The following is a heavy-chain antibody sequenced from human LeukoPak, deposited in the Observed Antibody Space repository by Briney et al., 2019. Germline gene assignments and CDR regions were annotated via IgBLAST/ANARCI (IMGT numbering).Heavy chain of an antibody. CDR3: ASYNCGGDCPSWFDP. D-gene: IGHD2-21*02. CDR2: ISAYNGNT. J-gene: IGHJ5*02. V-gene: IGHV1-18*01. CDR1: GYTFTSYG. Sequence: ASVKVSCKASGYTFTSYGISWVRQAPGQGLEWMGWISAYNGNTNYAQKVQGRVTMTTDTSTSTAYMELSSLRSEDTAVYYCASYNCGGDCPSWFDPWGQGTLVTVSS.